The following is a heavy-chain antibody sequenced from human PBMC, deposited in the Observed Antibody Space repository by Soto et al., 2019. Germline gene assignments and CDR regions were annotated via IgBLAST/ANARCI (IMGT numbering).Heavy chain of an antibody. CDR3: ARERPDGTRLDP. Sequence: SETLSLTCTVSGGSISSGDYYWSWIRQPPGKGLEWIGYIYYSGSTYYSPSLKSRVTISVDTSKNQFSLKLSSVTAADTAVYYCARERPDGTRLDPWGQGTLVTVSS. J-gene: IGHJ5*02. CDR1: GGSISSGDYY. V-gene: IGHV4-30-4*01. D-gene: IGHD2-2*01. CDR2: IYYSGST.